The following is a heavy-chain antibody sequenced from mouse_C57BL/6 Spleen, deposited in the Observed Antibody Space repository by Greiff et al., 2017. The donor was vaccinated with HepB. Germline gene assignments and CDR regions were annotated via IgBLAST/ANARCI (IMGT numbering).Heavy chain of an antibody. V-gene: IGHV1-69*01. Sequence: VQLQQSGAELVMPGASVKLSCKASGYTFTSYWMHWVKQRPGQGLEWIGEIDPSDSYTKYNQKFKGKSTLTVDKSSSTAYMQLSSLTSEDSAVYYCARGGSGYVNWFAYWGQGTLVTVSA. CDR3: ARGGSGYVNWFAY. CDR2: IDPSDSYT. J-gene: IGHJ3*01. CDR1: GYTFTSYW. D-gene: IGHD3-2*02.